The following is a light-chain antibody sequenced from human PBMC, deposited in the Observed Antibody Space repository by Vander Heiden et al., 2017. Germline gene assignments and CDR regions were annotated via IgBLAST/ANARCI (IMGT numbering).Light chain of an antibody. J-gene: IGKJ2*01. Sequence: EIEMTQSPCSLSLSLGDRATLSCRASQSVSSTYLAWYQQKPGQAPRLLIYGASSRATGIPDRFSGSGSGTDFTLTISRLEPEDFAVYYCQQNDSTMYTFGQGTKLEIK. CDR3: QQNDSTMYT. V-gene: IGKV3-20*01. CDR2: GAS. CDR1: QSVSSTY.